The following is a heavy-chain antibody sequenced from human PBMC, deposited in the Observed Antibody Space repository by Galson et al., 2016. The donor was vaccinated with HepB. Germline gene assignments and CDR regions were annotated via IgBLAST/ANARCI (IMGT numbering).Heavy chain of an antibody. V-gene: IGHV5-51*01. Sequence: QSGAEVKKPEESLKISCQGSGYSFSNYWIGWVRQKPGKGLEWMGIISPGDSHTRYSPSFQGQVTISADNSINTAYLQWNSLKASDTAIYYCARLMWGVTYNDWGQGTLVTVSS. D-gene: IGHD3-10*01. J-gene: IGHJ4*02. CDR3: ARLMWGVTYND. CDR2: ISPGDSHT. CDR1: GYSFSNYW.